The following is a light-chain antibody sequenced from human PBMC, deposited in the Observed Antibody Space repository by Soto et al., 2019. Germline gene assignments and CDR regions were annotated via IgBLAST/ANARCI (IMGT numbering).Light chain of an antibody. V-gene: IGKV1-5*03. Sequence: DIQMTQSPSTLSGSVGDRVTITCRASQTSSSWLAWYQQKPGKAPKLLIYKASTLKSGVPSRFSGSGSWTKFPLTIRSLQPDDFSTYYCQHYNSYSEAFGQGTKVDIK. CDR1: QTSSSW. CDR3: QHYNSYSEA. CDR2: KAS. J-gene: IGKJ1*01.